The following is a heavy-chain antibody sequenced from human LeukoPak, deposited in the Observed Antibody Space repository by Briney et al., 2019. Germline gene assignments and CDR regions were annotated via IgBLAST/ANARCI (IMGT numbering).Heavy chain of an antibody. J-gene: IGHJ4*02. V-gene: IGHV3-33*06. D-gene: IGHD5-18*01. CDR1: GFTFSSYG. Sequence: PGRSLRLACAASGFTFSSYGMHWVRQAPGKGLEWVAVIWYDGSNKYYADSVKGRFTISRDNSKNTLYLQMSSLRAEDTAVYYCAKVGITGYSYGYYFDYWGQGTLVTVSS. CDR2: IWYDGSNK. CDR3: AKVGITGYSYGYYFDY.